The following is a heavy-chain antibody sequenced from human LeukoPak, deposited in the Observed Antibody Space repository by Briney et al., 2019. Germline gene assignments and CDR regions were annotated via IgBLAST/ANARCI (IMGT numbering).Heavy chain of an antibody. CDR3: ARIRDGYNDAYDI. CDR2: IYYSGST. Sequence: SETLSLTCAVYGGSFSGYYWSWIRQPPGKGLEWIGNIYYSGSTSYNPSLKSRVTISVDTSKNQFSLKLSSVTAADTAVYYCARIRDGYNDAYDIWGQGTMVTVPS. CDR1: GGSFSGYY. V-gene: IGHV4-34*01. D-gene: IGHD5-24*01. J-gene: IGHJ3*02.